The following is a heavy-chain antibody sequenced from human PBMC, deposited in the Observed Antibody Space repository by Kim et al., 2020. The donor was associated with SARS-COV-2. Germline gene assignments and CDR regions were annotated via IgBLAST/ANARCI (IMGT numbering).Heavy chain of an antibody. CDR3: ASSFYDFWSGYYWGGWFDP. V-gene: IGHV3-48*03. CDR2: ISSSGSTI. CDR1: GFTFSSYE. D-gene: IGHD3-3*01. J-gene: IGHJ5*02. Sequence: GGSLRLSCAASGFTFSSYEMNWVRQAPGKGLEWVSYISSSGSTIYYADSVKGRFTISRDNAKNSLYLQMNSLRAEDTAVYYCASSFYDFWSGYYWGGWFDPWGQGTLVTVSS.